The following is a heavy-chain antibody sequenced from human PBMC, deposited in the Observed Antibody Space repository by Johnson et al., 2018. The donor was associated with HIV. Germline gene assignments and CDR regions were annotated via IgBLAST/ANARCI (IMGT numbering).Heavy chain of an antibody. V-gene: IGHV3-20*04. CDR1: GLTVSGNY. CDR3: SKEVI. CDR2: INWNGGST. Sequence: VQLVESGGGLVQPGGSLRLSCAASGLTVSGNYMNWVRQAPGKGLEWVSGINWNGGSTGYADSVKGRFTISRDNAKNTLYLQMNSLRAGDTAVYFCSKEVIWGQGTMVTVSS. J-gene: IGHJ3*02.